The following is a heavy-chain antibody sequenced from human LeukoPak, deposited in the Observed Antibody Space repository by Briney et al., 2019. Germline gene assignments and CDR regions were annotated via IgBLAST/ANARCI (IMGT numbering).Heavy chain of an antibody. V-gene: IGHV4-39*01. CDR2: IYYSGST. D-gene: IGHD5-24*01. Sequence: SETLPLTCTVSGGSISSSSYYWGWIRQPPGKGLEWIGSIYYSGSTYYNPSLKSRVTISVDTSKNQFSLKLSSVTAADTAVYYCARQGGWLQPGHDAFDIWGQGTMVTVSS. J-gene: IGHJ3*02. CDR1: GGSISSSSYY. CDR3: ARQGGWLQPGHDAFDI.